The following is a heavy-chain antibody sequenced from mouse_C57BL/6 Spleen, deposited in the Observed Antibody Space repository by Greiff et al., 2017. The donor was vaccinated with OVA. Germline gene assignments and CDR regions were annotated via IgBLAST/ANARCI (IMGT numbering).Heavy chain of an antibody. Sequence: EVMLVESEGGLVQPGSSMKLSCTASGFTFSDYYMAWVRQVPEKGLEWVANINYDGSSTYYLDSLKSRFIISRDNAKNILYLQMSSLKSEDTATYYCARDDYYYGSSYVRWYFDVWGTGTTVTVSS. CDR3: ARDDYYYGSSYVRWYFDV. D-gene: IGHD1-1*01. CDR1: GFTFSDYY. V-gene: IGHV5-16*01. J-gene: IGHJ1*03. CDR2: INYDGSST.